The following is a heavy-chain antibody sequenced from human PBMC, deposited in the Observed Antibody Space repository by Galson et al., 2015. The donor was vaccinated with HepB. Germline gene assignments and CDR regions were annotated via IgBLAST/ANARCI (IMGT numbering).Heavy chain of an antibody. CDR2: ISGSGYSA. CDR1: GFAFRTSA. Sequence: SLRLSCAASGFAFRTSAMNWVRQAPGKGLEWVSTISGSGYSAYYADSMKGRFTISRHNSKNTVDLQMNGLRVGDTAVYYCATAAGYNYDSYFFDYWGQGSLVTVSS. D-gene: IGHD5-24*01. J-gene: IGHJ4*02. V-gene: IGHV3-23*01. CDR3: ATAAGYNYDSYFFDY.